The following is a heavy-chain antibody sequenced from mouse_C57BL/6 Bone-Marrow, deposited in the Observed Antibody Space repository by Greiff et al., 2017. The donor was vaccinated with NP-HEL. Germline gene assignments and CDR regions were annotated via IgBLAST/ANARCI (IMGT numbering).Heavy chain of an antibody. D-gene: IGHD1-1*01. V-gene: IGHV5-9*01. J-gene: IGHJ3*01. CDR2: ISGGGGNT. CDR1: GFTFSSYT. CDR3: ARQRYYGRSWFAY. Sequence: EVKLVESGGGLVKPGGSLKLSCAASGFTFSSYTMSWVRQTPEKRLEWVATISGGGGNTYYPDSVKGRFTFSIDNAKNTLYLQMSILGSEDTALYYCARQRYYGRSWFAYWGQGTLVTVSA.